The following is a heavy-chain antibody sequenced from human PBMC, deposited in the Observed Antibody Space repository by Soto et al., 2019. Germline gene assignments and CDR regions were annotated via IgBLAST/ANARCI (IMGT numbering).Heavy chain of an antibody. CDR3: EKPGSSSGDFDY. D-gene: IGHD6-6*01. CDR2: TSYDGSNK. V-gene: IGHV3-30*18. CDR1: GFTFSSYG. Sequence: PGWSLRLSCAASGFTFSSYGMHWVRQAPGKGLEWVAVTSYDGSNKYYADSVKGRFTISRDNSKNTLYLQMNSLRAEDTAVYYCEKPGSSSGDFDYWGQGTLVTVSS. J-gene: IGHJ4*02.